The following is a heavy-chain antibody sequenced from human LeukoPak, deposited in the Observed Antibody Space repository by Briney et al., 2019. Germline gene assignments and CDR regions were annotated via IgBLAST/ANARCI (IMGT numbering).Heavy chain of an antibody. D-gene: IGHD3/OR15-3a*01. V-gene: IGHV4-59*01. Sequence: SETLYLTCTVSGGSISTYYWSWIRQPPGKGLEWIGNIYYSGSTNYNPSLKSRVTISLDTSKNQYSLKLSSVTAADTAVYYCARDVTWTYFDFWGQGTLVTVSS. CDR1: GGSISTYY. CDR2: IYYSGST. J-gene: IGHJ4*02. CDR3: ARDVTWTYFDF.